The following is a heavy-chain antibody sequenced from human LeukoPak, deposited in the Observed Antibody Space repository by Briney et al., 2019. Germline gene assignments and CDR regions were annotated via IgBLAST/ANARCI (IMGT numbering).Heavy chain of an antibody. J-gene: IGHJ6*03. CDR1: GVPISSHS. CDR2: IPGRST. CDR3: ARQTSYPYYMDV. V-gene: IGHV4-59*08. D-gene: IGHD6-6*01. Sequence: SETLSVTCTVSGVPISSHSWSWIRQPPGKGLEWIGSIPGRSTNYSPSLRSRVAISVDTSKNQSSLRLSSVTAADSAVYYCARQTSYPYYMDVWDKGTTVTVSS.